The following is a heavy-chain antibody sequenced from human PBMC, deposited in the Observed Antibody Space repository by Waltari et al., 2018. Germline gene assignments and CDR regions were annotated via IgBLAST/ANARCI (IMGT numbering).Heavy chain of an antibody. CDR3: ARARMVQGVIITPYYYYGMDV. J-gene: IGHJ6*02. Sequence: QVQLVQSGAEVKKPGSSVKVSCKASGGTFSSYAISWVRQAPGQGLEWMGGIIPIFGTANYAQKFQGRVTITTDESTSTAYMELSSLRSEDTAVYYCARARMVQGVIITPYYYYGMDVWGQGTTVTVSS. D-gene: IGHD3-10*01. V-gene: IGHV1-69*05. CDR2: IIPIFGTA. CDR1: GGTFSSYA.